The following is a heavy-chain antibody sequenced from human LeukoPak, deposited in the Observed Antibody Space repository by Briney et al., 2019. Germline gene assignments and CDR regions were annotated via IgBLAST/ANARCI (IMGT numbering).Heavy chain of an antibody. D-gene: IGHD2-2*01. J-gene: IGHJ4*02. V-gene: IGHV3-21*01. CDR1: GFTFSSYS. CDR3: ARTTVVPAAIFDY. Sequence: GGSLRLSCAASGFTFSSYSMNWVRQAPGKGLEWVSSISSSSSYIYYADSVKGRFTISRDNAKNSLYLQMNSLRAKDTAVYYCARTTVVPAAIFDYWGQGTLVTVSS. CDR2: ISSSSSYI.